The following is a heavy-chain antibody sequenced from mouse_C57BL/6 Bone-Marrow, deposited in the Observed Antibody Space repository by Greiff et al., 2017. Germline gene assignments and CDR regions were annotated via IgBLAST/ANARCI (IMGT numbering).Heavy chain of an antibody. Sequence: EVQLQESGGGLVKPGGSLKLSCAASGFTFSDYGLHWVRPAPEKGLEWVAYISSGSSTIYYADTVKGRFTISRDNAKNTMFLQMTSQRSEDTAMYYCARDYYYGSSYGFAYWGQGTLVTVSA. V-gene: IGHV5-17*01. CDR3: ARDYYYGSSYGFAY. D-gene: IGHD1-1*01. CDR1: GFTFSDYG. CDR2: ISSGSSTI. J-gene: IGHJ3*01.